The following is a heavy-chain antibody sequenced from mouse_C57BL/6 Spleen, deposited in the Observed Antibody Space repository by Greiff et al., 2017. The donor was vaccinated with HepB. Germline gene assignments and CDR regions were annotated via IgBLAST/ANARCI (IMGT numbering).Heavy chain of an antibody. Sequence: EVKLVESGGGLVKPGGSLKLSCAASGFTFSSYAMSWVRQTPEKRLEWVATISDGGSYTYYPDNVKGRFTISRDNAKNNLYLQMSHLKSEDTAMYYCARDTIYSKGAMDYWGQGTSVTVSS. D-gene: IGHD2-5*01. CDR1: GFTFSSYA. CDR3: ARDTIYSKGAMDY. J-gene: IGHJ4*01. V-gene: IGHV5-4*01. CDR2: ISDGGSYT.